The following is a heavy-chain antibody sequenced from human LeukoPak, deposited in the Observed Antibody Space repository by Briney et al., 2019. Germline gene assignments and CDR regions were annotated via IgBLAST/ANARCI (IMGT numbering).Heavy chain of an antibody. CDR2: ISSSGSTI. V-gene: IGHV3-11*04. CDR3: ARVPGATTPRYYFDY. D-gene: IGHD1-7*01. CDR1: GFTFSDYY. J-gene: IGHJ4*02. Sequence: SGGSLRLSCAASGFTFSDYYMSWIRQAPGKGLEWVSYISSSGSTIYYADSVKGRFTISRDNAKNSLYLQMNSLRAEDTAVYYCARVPGATTPRYYFDYWGQGTLVTVSS.